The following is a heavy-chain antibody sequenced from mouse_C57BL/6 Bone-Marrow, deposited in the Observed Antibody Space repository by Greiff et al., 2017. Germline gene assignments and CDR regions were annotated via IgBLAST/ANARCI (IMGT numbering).Heavy chain of an antibody. J-gene: IGHJ3*01. V-gene: IGHV5-12*01. Sequence: EVMLVESGGGLVQPGGSLKLSCAASGFTFSDYYMYWVRQTPAKRLEWVAYISNGGGSTYYPDTVKGRFTISRDNSNNTLYLQMSRLKSEDTAMYYCARQDEGRFAYWGQGTLVTVSA. CDR1: GFTFSDYY. CDR2: ISNGGGST. CDR3: ARQDEGRFAY.